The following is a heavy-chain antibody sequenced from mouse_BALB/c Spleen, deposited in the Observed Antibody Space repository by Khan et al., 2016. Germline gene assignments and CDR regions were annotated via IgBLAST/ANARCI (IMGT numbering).Heavy chain of an antibody. CDR2: ISSGGSYT. J-gene: IGHJ4*01. CDR3: ARDRITTATYDAMDY. D-gene: IGHD1-2*01. CDR1: GFTFSSYA. V-gene: IGHV5-9-4*01. Sequence: EVELVESGGGLVKPGGSLKLSCAASGFTFSSYAMSWVRQSPEKRLEWVAEISSGGSYTYYPDTVTGRFTISRDNAKNTLFLEMSSLRSEDTAMYYCARDRITTATYDAMDYWGQGTSVTVSS.